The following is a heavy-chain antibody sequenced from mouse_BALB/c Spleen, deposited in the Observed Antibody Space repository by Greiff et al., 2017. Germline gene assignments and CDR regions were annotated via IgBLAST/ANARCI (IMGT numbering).Heavy chain of an antibody. Sequence: EVKLVESGGGLVQPGGSRKLSCAASGFTFSSFGMHWVRQAPDKGLEWVAYISSGSSTIYYADTVKGRFTISRDNPKNTLFLQMTSLRSEDTAMYYCASGAYWGQGTLVTVSA. V-gene: IGHV5-17*02. CDR3: ASGAY. CDR1: GFTFSSFG. CDR2: ISSGSSTI. J-gene: IGHJ3*01.